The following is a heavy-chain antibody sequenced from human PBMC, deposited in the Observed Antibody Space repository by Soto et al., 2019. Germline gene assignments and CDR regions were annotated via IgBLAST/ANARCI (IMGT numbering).Heavy chain of an antibody. CDR2: ISSSSSYI. J-gene: IGHJ5*02. D-gene: IGHD3-3*01. CDR3: ARDLRITIFGVAPSGWFDP. CDR1: GFTFSSYS. V-gene: IGHV3-21*01. Sequence: PGGSLRLSCAASGFTFSSYSMNWVRQAPGKGLEWVSSISSSSSYIYYADSVKGRFTISRDNSKNSLYLQMNSLRAEDTAVYYCARDLRITIFGVAPSGWFDPWGQGTLVTVSS.